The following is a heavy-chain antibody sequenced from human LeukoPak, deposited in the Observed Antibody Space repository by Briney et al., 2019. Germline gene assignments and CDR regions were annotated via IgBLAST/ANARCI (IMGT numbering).Heavy chain of an antibody. CDR1: GFTLSNAW. D-gene: IGHD6-25*01. CDR2: IKTKTDGGTT. CDR3: TTGMTKYTSGLDY. Sequence: GGSLRLSCAASGFTLSNAWMSWVRQAPGKGLEWVGRIKTKTDGGTTDYAAPVKGRFTISRDDSKNTLYLQMNSLKTEDTAVYYCTTGMTKYTSGLDYWGQGTLVTVSS. J-gene: IGHJ4*02. V-gene: IGHV3-15*01.